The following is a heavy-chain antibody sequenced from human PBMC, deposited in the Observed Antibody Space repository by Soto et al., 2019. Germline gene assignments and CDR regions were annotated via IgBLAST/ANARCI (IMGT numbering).Heavy chain of an antibody. CDR3: ARATAGITGTTVPRYYYGMDV. D-gene: IGHD1-7*01. V-gene: IGHV1-69*13. Sequence: SVNVSCKASGGTFSSYAISWVRQAPGQRLEWMGGIIPIFGTANYAQKFQGRVTITADESTSTAYMELSSLRSEETAVYYCARATAGITGTTVPRYYYGMDVWGQGTTVTVSS. J-gene: IGHJ6*02. CDR1: GGTFSSYA. CDR2: IIPIFGTA.